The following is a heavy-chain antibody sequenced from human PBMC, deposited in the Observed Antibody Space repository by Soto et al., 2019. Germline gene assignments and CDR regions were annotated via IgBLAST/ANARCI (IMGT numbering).Heavy chain of an antibody. Sequence: EVQLLESGGGLVQPGGSLRLSCAASGFTFSSYAMSWVRQAPGKGLEWVSAISGSGGSTYYADSVKGRFTISRDNSKNTLYLQINSLRAEDTAVYYCAKGYSNYSFAFDIWGQGTMVTVSS. J-gene: IGHJ3*02. V-gene: IGHV3-23*01. CDR3: AKGYSNYSFAFDI. D-gene: IGHD4-4*01. CDR1: GFTFSSYA. CDR2: ISGSGGST.